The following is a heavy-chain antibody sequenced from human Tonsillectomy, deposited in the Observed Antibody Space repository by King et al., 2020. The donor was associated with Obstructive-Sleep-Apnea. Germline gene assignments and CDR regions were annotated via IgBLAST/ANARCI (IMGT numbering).Heavy chain of an antibody. J-gene: IGHJ3*02. D-gene: IGHD3-22*01. V-gene: IGHV3-23*04. CDR3: AKVSSYYYDSSGYYLDAFDI. Sequence: VQLVESGGGLVQPGGSLRLSCAASGFTFSSYAMSWVRQAPGKGRDWVAVISGSGGSTSYADSVKGRFTISRDNSKNTLYLQMNSLRAEDTAVYYCAKVSSYYYDSSGYYLDAFDIWGQGTMVTVSS. CDR2: ISGSGGST. CDR1: GFTFSSYA.